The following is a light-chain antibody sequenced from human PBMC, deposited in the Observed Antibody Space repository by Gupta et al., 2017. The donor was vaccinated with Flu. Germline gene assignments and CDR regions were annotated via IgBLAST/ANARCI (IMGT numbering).Light chain of an antibody. CDR2: AAS. Sequence: EVVLTQSPCTLSLSPGEGATLSCRASQSVRSAYLTWYQQRPGQAPRLLIYAASTRATGIPDRFSGSGSGTDFTLTISRLEPEDFAVYYCQQEDYSPYTIGQGTKLEIK. V-gene: IGKV3-20*01. CDR1: QSVRSAY. CDR3: QQEDYSPYT. J-gene: IGKJ2*01.